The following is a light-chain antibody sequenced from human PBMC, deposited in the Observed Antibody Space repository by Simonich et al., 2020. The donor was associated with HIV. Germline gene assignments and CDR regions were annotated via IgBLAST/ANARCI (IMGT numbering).Light chain of an antibody. CDR3: QQYNNWPPWT. Sequence: DIVLTQSPGTLSLSPGERATLSCRASQSVRRSYLAWYQQKPGQAPRLLIYGASTRATGIPARFSVSGSGTEFTLTISSMQAEDFAVYYCQQYNNWPPWTFGQGTKVEIK. J-gene: IGKJ1*01. CDR2: GAS. V-gene: IGKV3-15*01. CDR1: QSVRRSY.